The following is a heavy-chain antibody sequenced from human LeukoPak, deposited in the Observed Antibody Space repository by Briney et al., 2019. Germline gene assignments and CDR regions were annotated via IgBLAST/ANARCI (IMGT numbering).Heavy chain of an antibody. CDR2: IISSSSVI. CDR1: GFTFSSYS. J-gene: IGHJ3*02. D-gene: IGHD3-3*01. Sequence: GGSLRLSCAASGFTFSSYSMNWVRQAPGEGLEWISYIISSSSVIYYADSVRGRFTISRDNAKSSLYLQMNSLRAEDTAVYYCAKGVRITIFGVANDAFDIWGQGTMVTVSS. CDR3: AKGVRITIFGVANDAFDI. V-gene: IGHV3-48*01.